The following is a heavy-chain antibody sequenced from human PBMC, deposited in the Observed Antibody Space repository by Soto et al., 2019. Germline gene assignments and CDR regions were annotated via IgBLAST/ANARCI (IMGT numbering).Heavy chain of an antibody. J-gene: IGHJ5*02. CDR1: GGNFNSFS. V-gene: IGHV1-69*06. CDR2: IIPMSGRP. CDR3: TRRGRQSANWFDP. Sequence: QVQLVQSGAEVKTPGSSVKVSCKASGGNFNSFSIDWLRQAPGQGLEWMGGIIPMSGRPNYAQRFQGRVTFSADKSTNTVYMEVNSLTYEDTAVYYCTRRGRQSANWFDPWGQGTLVTVSS.